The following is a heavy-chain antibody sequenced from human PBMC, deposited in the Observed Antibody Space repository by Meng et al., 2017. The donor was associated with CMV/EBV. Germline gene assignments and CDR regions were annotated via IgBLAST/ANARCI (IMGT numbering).Heavy chain of an antibody. D-gene: IGHD6-19*01. CDR3: VRSSGWSLFDY. Sequence: QWQLLQSGAEMKKPGASVQVSCTTSGFTVSDYYIHWVRQAPGQGLEWMGWVNSNNDATNYARKFQGRVSMTRDTSISTAHMELSRLMSDDTAVYYCVRSSGWSLFDYWGQGTLVTVSS. V-gene: IGHV1-2*02. CDR1: GFTVSDYY. CDR2: VNSNNDAT. J-gene: IGHJ4*02.